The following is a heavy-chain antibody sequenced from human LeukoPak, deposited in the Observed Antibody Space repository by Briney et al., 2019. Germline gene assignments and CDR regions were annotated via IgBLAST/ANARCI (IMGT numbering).Heavy chain of an antibody. V-gene: IGHV4-39*01. CDR1: GGSISSSSYY. CDR3: ARHDVVVAATSFDY. CDR2: IYYSGST. Sequence: PSETLSLTCTVSGGSISSSSYYWGWIRQPPGKGLEWIGSIYYSGSTYYNPSLKSRVTISVDTSKNQFSLKLSSVTAADTAVYYCARHDVVVAATSFDYWGQGTLVTFSS. D-gene: IGHD2-15*01. J-gene: IGHJ4*02.